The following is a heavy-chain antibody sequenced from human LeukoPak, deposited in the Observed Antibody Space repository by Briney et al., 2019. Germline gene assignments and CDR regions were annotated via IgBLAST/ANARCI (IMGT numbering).Heavy chain of an antibody. D-gene: IGHD3-9*01. J-gene: IGHJ4*02. CDR3: APFDILTGYLNY. CDR1: GGSISSHY. Sequence: SETLSLTCTVSGGSISSHYWSWIRQPPGKGLEWIGYIYYSGSTNYNPSLKSRATISVDTSKNQFSLKLSSVTAADTAVYYCAPFDILTGYLNYWGQGTLVTVSS. CDR2: IYYSGST. V-gene: IGHV4-59*11.